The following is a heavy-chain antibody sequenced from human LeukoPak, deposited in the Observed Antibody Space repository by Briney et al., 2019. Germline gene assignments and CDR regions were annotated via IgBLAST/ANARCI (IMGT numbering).Heavy chain of an antibody. CDR1: GGSFSGYY. J-gene: IGHJ5*02. CDR3: ARWQYTISSGWFDP. V-gene: IGHV4-34*01. Sequence: SETLSLTCAVYGGSFSGYYWSWVRQPPGKGLEWIGEINHSGSTNYNPSLKSRVTISVDTSKNQFSLKLSSVTAADTAVYYCARWQYTISSGWFDPWGQGTLVTVSS. CDR2: INHSGST. D-gene: IGHD6-6*01.